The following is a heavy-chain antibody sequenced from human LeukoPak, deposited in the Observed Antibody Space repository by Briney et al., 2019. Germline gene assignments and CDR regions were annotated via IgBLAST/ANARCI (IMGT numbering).Heavy chain of an antibody. CDR3: ARGSDILTGYPENAFNI. CDR1: GFTFSSYS. J-gene: IGHJ3*02. D-gene: IGHD3-9*01. V-gene: IGHV3-21*01. CDR2: ISSSRSHI. Sequence: GGSLRLSCAASGFTFSSYSMNWVRQAPGKGMEWVSSISSSRSHIYYADSVKGRFTISRDNAKNSLYLQMNSLRGEDTAVYYCARGSDILTGYPENAFNIWGQGTMVTVSS.